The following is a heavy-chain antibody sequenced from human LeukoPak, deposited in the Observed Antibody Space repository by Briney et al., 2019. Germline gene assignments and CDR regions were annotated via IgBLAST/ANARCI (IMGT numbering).Heavy chain of an antibody. Sequence: SETLSLTCTVSGGSISSYYWSWIRQPPGEGLEWIGYIYYSGSTNYNPSLKSRVTISVDTSKNQFSLKLRSVTAADTAVCYCARDLYDSPSFDYWGQGTLVTVSS. J-gene: IGHJ4*02. CDR1: GGSISSYY. D-gene: IGHD3-22*01. CDR3: ARDLYDSPSFDY. CDR2: IYYSGST. V-gene: IGHV4-59*12.